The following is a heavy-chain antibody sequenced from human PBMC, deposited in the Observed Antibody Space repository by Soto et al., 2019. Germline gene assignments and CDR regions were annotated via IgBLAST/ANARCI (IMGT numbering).Heavy chain of an antibody. CDR3: ATLRDYGDYAYYYYGMDV. D-gene: IGHD4-17*01. V-gene: IGHV1-58*01. CDR1: GFTFTSSA. J-gene: IGHJ6*02. Sequence: SVKVSCKASGFTFTSSAVQWVRQARGQRLEWIGWIVVGSGNTNYAQKFQERVTITRDMSTSTAYMELSSLRSEDTAVYYCATLRDYGDYAYYYYGMDVWGQGTTVTVSS. CDR2: IVVGSGNT.